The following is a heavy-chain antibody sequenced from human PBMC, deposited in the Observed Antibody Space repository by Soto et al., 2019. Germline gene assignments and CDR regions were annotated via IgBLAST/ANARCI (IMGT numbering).Heavy chain of an antibody. CDR3: ARADPDIVVVPAAIPGWFDP. J-gene: IGHJ5*02. V-gene: IGHV4-34*01. CDR2: INHSGST. CDR1: GGSFSGYY. D-gene: IGHD2-2*02. Sequence: PSETLSLTCAVYGGSFSGYYWSWIRQPPGKGLEWIGEINHSGSTNYNPSLKSRVTISVDTSKNQFSLKLSSVTAADTAVYYCARADPDIVVVPAAIPGWFDPWGQGTLVTAPQ.